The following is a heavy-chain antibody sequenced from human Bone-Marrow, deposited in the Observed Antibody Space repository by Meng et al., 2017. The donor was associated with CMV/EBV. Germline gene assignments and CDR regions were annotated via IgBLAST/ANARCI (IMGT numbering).Heavy chain of an antibody. CDR3: ARGGTYYDFWSATRSYYGMDV. V-gene: IGHV4-30-4*08. D-gene: IGHD3-3*01. CDR2: IYYSGNT. J-gene: IGHJ6*02. Sequence: SWIRQPPGKGLEWIGYIYYSGNTHYNPSLKSRVTISLDTSKNQCSLKLSSVTAADTAVYYCARGGTYYDFWSATRSYYGMDVWGQGTTVTVSS.